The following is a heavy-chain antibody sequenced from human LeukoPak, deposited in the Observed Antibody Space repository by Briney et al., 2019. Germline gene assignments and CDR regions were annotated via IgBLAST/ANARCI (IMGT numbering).Heavy chain of an antibody. CDR1: GFIFSNYA. D-gene: IGHD6-6*01. CDR3: AKAIHSSSSGVVDY. J-gene: IGHJ4*02. V-gene: IGHV3-30*02. Sequence: PGGSLRLSCAASGFIFSNYAMHWVRQAPGKGLEWVTFIRYDGSNKYYAESVKGRFTIYRDNSKNTLYLQMNSLRAEDTAVYYCAKAIHSSSSGVVDYWGQGTLVTVSS. CDR2: IRYDGSNK.